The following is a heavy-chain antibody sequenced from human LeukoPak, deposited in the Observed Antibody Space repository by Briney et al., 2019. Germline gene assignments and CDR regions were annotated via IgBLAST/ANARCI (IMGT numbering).Heavy chain of an antibody. CDR2: IRYDGSDK. D-gene: IGHD1-1*01. Sequence: GGSLRPSCAASGFIFSSYGMHWVHQAPGKGLEWVAFIRYDGSDKYSADSVKGRFTISRDNSKSTLYLQMNSLRAEDTAMYYCAKSASVWNDAQLFDYWGQGTLVTVST. V-gene: IGHV3-30*02. CDR3: AKSASVWNDAQLFDY. J-gene: IGHJ4*02. CDR1: GFIFSSYG.